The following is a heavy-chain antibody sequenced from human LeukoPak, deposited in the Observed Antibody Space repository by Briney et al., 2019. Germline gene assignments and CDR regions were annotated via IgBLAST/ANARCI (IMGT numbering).Heavy chain of an antibody. D-gene: IGHD1-26*01. CDR2: IWYDGSNK. Sequence: PGGSLRLSCAASGFTFSSYGMHWVRQAPGKGLQWVAVIWYDGSNKYYADSVKGRFTISRDNAKNSLYLQMNSLRAEDTAVYYCARAANSGSLSDAFDIWGQGTMVTVSS. CDR3: ARAANSGSLSDAFDI. V-gene: IGHV3-33*01. CDR1: GFTFSSYG. J-gene: IGHJ3*02.